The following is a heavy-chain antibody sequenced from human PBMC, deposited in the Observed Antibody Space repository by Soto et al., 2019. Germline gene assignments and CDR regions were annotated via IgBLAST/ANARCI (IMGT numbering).Heavy chain of an antibody. V-gene: IGHV3-23*01. Sequence: GGSLRLSCAASGFTFSSCAMSWVRQAPGKGLEWVSTISASGGGTYYADSVKGRFTISRDNSKNTLYLQVNSLRAEDTAVYYCAKDGDGSGSYYPYNWFDPWGQGTLVTVSS. D-gene: IGHD3-10*01. CDR2: ISASGGGT. CDR1: GFTFSSCA. J-gene: IGHJ5*02. CDR3: AKDGDGSGSYYPYNWFDP.